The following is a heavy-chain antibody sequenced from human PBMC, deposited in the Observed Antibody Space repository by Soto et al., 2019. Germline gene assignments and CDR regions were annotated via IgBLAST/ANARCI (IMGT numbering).Heavy chain of an antibody. CDR2: ISTSTGNT. V-gene: IGHV1-18*04. CDR1: GYTFTTFG. J-gene: IGHJ4*02. D-gene: IGHD5-12*01. Sequence: QVQLVQSGGEVKKPGASVKVSCKASGYTFTTFGITWVRQAPGQGLEWMGWISTSTGNTNYAQKLQGRVTLTTDTSTRTAYMELRSLTSDDTXXXXXXRSPRVIVAAKSTXDYWGQG. CDR3: XRSPRVIVAAKSTXDY.